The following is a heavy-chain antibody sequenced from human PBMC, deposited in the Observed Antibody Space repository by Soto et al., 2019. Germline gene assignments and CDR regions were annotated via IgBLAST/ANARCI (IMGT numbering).Heavy chain of an antibody. CDR1: GGSISSGDYY. V-gene: IGHV4-30-4*01. D-gene: IGHD3-10*01. Sequence: QVQLQESGPGLVKPSQTLSLTCTVSGGSISSGDYYWSWIRQPPGKGLEWIGYIYYSGSTYYNPSLRSRVTISVDTSKNQFSRKRCSVTAADTAVYYCARDSITMVRGFDYWGQGTLVTVSS. J-gene: IGHJ4*02. CDR2: IYYSGST. CDR3: ARDSITMVRGFDY.